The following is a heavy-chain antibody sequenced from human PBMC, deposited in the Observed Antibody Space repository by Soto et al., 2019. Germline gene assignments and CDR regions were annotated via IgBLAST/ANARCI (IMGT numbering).Heavy chain of an antibody. CDR2: IIPIFGTA. V-gene: IGHV1-69*13. Sequence: SVKVSCKASGGTFSSYAISWVRQAPGQGLEWMGGIIPIFGTANYAQKFQGRVTITADESTSTAYMELSSLRSEDTAVYYCARALSYDFWSGYPSPDNYYYYGMDVWGQGTTVTVS. J-gene: IGHJ6*02. CDR3: ARALSYDFWSGYPSPDNYYYYGMDV. D-gene: IGHD3-3*01. CDR1: GGTFSSYA.